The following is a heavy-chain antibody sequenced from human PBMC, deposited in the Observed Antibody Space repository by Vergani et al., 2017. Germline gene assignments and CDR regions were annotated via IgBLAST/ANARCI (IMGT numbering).Heavy chain of an antibody. CDR1: GGSFSGYY. V-gene: IGHV4-34*01. D-gene: IGHD6-19*01. Sequence: QVQLQQWGAGLLKPSETLSLTCAVYGGSFSGYYWSWIRQPPGKGLEWIGEINHSGSTNYNPPLKSRVTISVDTSKNQFSLKLNSVTATDTAVYYCARSRSGWYTAFDIWGQGTMVTVSS. J-gene: IGHJ3*02. CDR2: INHSGST. CDR3: ARSRSGWYTAFDI.